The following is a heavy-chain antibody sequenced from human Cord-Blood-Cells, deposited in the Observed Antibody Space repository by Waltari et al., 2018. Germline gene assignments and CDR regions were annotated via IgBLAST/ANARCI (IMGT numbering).Heavy chain of an antibody. CDR1: GFTFSSYG. V-gene: IGHV3-30*18. J-gene: IGHJ4*02. D-gene: IGHD3-10*01. Sequence: QVQLVESGGGVVQPGRSLRLSCAASGFTFSSYGRHWVRQAPGKGLEWVAVISYDGSNKYYADSVKGRFTISRDNSKNTLYLQMNSLRAEDTAVYYCAKDQVTPGSYYDYWGQGTLVTVSS. CDR3: AKDQVTPGSYYDY. CDR2: ISYDGSNK.